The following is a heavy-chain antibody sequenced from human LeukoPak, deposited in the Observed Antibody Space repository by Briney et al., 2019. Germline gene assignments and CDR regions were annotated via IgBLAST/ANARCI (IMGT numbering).Heavy chain of an antibody. CDR3: ARALLWFGEPSHIDY. J-gene: IGHJ4*02. CDR1: GYTFSNYG. CDR2: ISGYNGKT. Sequence: GASVKVSCKASGYTFSNYGISWVRQAPGQGPEWMGWISGYNGKTNYAQKFRGRVTMTTDTSTNTAYMELRSLRSDDTAVYYCARALLWFGEPSHIDYWGQGTLVTASS. D-gene: IGHD3-10*01. V-gene: IGHV1-18*01.